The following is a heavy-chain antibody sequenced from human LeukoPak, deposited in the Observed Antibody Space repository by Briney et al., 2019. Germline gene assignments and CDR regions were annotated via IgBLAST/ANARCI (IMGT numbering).Heavy chain of an antibody. J-gene: IGHJ4*02. Sequence: GGSLRLSCAASGFTFSGYWMSWVRQAPGKGLEWVANIKQDGSEKYYVDSVKGRFTISRDNAKNSLYLQMNSLRAEDTAVYCCARRGNLDYWGQGTLVTVSS. CDR3: ARRGNLDY. CDR1: GFTFSGYW. V-gene: IGHV3-7*05. D-gene: IGHD1-14*01. CDR2: IKQDGSEK.